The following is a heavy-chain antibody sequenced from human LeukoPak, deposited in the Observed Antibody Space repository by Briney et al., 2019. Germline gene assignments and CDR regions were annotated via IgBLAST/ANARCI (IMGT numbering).Heavy chain of an antibody. CDR3: AKDWLFGNHQFDY. D-gene: IGHD1-14*01. V-gene: IGHV3-23*01. CDR1: GFTFNSYV. CDR2: ISGPGRTT. J-gene: IGHJ4*02. Sequence: GGSLRLSCAASGFTFNSYVMSWVRQAPGKGLEWVSGISGPGRTTYYADFVKGRFTISRDNSKNTLYLQMSRLKTEDTAVYYCAKDWLFGNHQFDYWGQGTLVTVTS.